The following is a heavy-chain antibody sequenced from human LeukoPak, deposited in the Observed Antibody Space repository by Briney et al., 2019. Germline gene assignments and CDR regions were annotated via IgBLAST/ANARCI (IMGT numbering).Heavy chain of an antibody. CDR1: GFTFSSYD. J-gene: IGHJ4*02. D-gene: IGHD2-15*01. CDR3: ATPPPRHGGSPFDY. Sequence: GGSLRLSCAASGFTFSSYDMSWVRQAPGKGLEWVSDISGSGGRTNHADSVNGRFTISRDNSKNTLYLQMNSLRAEDTAVYYCATPPPRHGGSPFDYWGQGTLVTVSS. V-gene: IGHV3-23*01. CDR2: ISGSGGRT.